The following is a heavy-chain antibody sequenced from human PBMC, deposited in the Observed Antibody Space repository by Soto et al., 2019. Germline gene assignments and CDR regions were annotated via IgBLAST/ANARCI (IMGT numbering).Heavy chain of an antibody. J-gene: IGHJ6*03. Sequence: PGGSLRLSCAASGFTFSSYWMSWVRQAPGKGLEWVANIKQDGSEKYYVDSVKGRFTISRDNAKNSLYLQMNSLRAEDTAVYYCARGYCLVRGWGCHYYSYMDVWGKGTTVTVSS. CDR3: ARGYCLVRGWGCHYYSYMDV. CDR1: GFTFSSYW. D-gene: IGHD3-10*01. V-gene: IGHV3-7*01. CDR2: IKQDGSEK.